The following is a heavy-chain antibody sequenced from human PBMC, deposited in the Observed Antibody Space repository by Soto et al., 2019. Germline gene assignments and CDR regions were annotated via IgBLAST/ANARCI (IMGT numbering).Heavy chain of an antibody. CDR2: ITPYNVNT. J-gene: IGHJ1*01. CDR3: ARYPLPSQH. V-gene: IGHV1-18*04. Sequence: SVKVSSKASGSPFTGSGISWVRQAPGQGLEWMGWITPYNVNTVYAQKFQGRVTVTTDTSTSTAHMDLRSLRSDDTAVYYCARYPLPSQHWGQGALVTVSS. CDR1: GSPFTGSG.